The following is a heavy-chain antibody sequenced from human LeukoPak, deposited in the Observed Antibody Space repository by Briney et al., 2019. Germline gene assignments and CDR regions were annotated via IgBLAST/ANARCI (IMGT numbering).Heavy chain of an antibody. V-gene: IGHV1-69*06. J-gene: IGHJ6*03. CDR1: GYTFTSYA. CDR3: ASRIAAADPYYYYYMDV. CDR2: IIPIFGTA. Sequence: ASVKVSCKASGYTFTSYAISWVRQAPGQGLEWMGGIIPIFGTANYAQKFQGRVTITADKSTSTAYMELSSLRSEDTAVYYCASRIAAADPYYYYYMDVWGKGTTVTVSS. D-gene: IGHD6-13*01.